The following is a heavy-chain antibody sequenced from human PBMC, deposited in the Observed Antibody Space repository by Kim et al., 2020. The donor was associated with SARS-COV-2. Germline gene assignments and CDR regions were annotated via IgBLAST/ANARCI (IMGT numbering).Heavy chain of an antibody. CDR3: AITIPARPGYFDY. D-gene: IGHD6-6*01. Sequence: AVSVKSRIGSNPDTSKNQFSLQLNSVTPEDTAVYYCAITIPARPGYFDYWGQGTQVTVSS. J-gene: IGHJ4*02. V-gene: IGHV6-1*01.